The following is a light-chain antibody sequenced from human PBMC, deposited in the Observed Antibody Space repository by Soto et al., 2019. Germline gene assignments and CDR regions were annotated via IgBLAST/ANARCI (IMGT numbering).Light chain of an antibody. J-gene: IGKJ3*01. CDR1: QSVSSY. CDR3: QQRSNWPFT. CDR2: DAS. V-gene: IGKV3-11*01. Sequence: EIVLTQSPATLSLSPGERATLSCRASQSVSSYVAWYQQKPGQAPRLLIYDASNRATGIPARFSGSGSGTDFTLTISRLEPEDFAVYYCQQRSNWPFTFGPGTNVDIK.